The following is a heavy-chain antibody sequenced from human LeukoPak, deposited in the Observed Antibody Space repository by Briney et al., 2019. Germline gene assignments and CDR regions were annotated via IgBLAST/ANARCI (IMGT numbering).Heavy chain of an antibody. J-gene: IGHJ4*02. Sequence: GRSLRLSCAASGFTFSSYGMHWVRKPPGKGLDGVPVISYDGSNKYYADSVKGRFTISRDNSKNTLYLQMNSLRAEDTAVYYCAKSAQSSSWYGDYFDYWGQGTLVTVSS. CDR3: AKSAQSSSWYGDYFDY. CDR1: GFTFSSYG. CDR2: ISYDGSNK. D-gene: IGHD6-13*01. V-gene: IGHV3-30*18.